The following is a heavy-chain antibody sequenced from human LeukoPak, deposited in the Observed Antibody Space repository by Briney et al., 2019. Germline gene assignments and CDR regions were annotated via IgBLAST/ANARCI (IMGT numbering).Heavy chain of an antibody. CDR3: ARRGSIFEDSEWRTAFDI. CDR1: GGSFSGYY. V-gene: IGHV4-34*01. J-gene: IGHJ3*02. Sequence: SETLSLTCAVYGGSFSGYYWSWIRQPPGKGLEWIGEINHSGSTNYNPSLKSRVSISVDTSKNQFSLKLSSVTAADTAFYYCARRGSIFEDSEWRTAFDIWGQGTMVIVSS. CDR2: INHSGST. D-gene: IGHD3-9*01.